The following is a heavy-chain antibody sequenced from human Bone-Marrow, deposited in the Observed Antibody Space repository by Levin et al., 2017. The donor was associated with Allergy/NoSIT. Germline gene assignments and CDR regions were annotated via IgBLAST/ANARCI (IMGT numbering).Heavy chain of an antibody. D-gene: IGHD6-13*01. CDR3: AKDQFASSWYFSFYAFDI. Sequence: PGESLKISCEASGFTFSRYAMSWVRQAPGKGLEWVSTIGGSGGSTYYEDSVKGRFTISRDNSKNTLYLQMNSLRAEDTAVYYCAKDQFASSWYFSFYAFDIWGQGAMVTVSS. J-gene: IGHJ3*02. CDR2: IGGSGGST. CDR1: GFTFSRYA. V-gene: IGHV3-23*01.